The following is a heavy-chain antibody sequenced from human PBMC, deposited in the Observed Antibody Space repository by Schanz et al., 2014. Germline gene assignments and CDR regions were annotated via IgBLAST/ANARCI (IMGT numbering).Heavy chain of an antibody. V-gene: IGHV1-69*08. D-gene: IGHD3-22*01. CDR2: IIPMLEIA. J-gene: IGHJ4*02. CDR3: VRDGDERLVVIFDQ. Sequence: QVQLVQSGAEVKKPGSSVTVSCKASGGSFSSLTISWVRQAPGQGLEWMGRIIPMLEIANYAQKFQDRVTFTADKSTSTAYMELRDLRSDDTAVYYCVRDGDERLVVIFDQWGQGTLVTVSS. CDR1: GGSFSSLT.